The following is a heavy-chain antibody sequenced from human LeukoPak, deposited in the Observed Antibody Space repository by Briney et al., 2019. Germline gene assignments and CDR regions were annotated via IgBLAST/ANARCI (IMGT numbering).Heavy chain of an antibody. J-gene: IGHJ3*02. D-gene: IGHD3-22*01. CDR2: INPSGGST. V-gene: IGHV1-46*01. CDR3: ARDSIPEWYYDSSGYLGAFDI. Sequence: ASVKVSCKASGYTFTSYYMHWVRQAPGQGLEWMGIINPSGGSTSYAQKFQGRVTMTRDTSTSTVYMELSSLRSEDTAVYYCARDSIPEWYYDSSGYLGAFDIWGQGTMVTVSS. CDR1: GYTFTSYY.